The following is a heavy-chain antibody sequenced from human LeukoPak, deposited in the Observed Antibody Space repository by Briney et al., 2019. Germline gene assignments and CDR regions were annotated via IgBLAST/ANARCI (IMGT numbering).Heavy chain of an antibody. Sequence: SQTLSLTCTVSVGSISSGGYYWSWIRQHPGKGLEWIGYIYYSGSTYYNPSLKSRVTISVDTSKNQFSLKLSSVTAADTAVYYCARVAIPGPKGDYGMDVWGQGTTVTVSS. D-gene: IGHD2-2*02. V-gene: IGHV4-31*03. J-gene: IGHJ6*02. CDR3: ARVAIPGPKGDYGMDV. CDR1: VGSISSGGYY. CDR2: IYYSGST.